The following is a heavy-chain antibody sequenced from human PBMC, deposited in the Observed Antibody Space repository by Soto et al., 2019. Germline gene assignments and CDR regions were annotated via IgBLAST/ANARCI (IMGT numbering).Heavy chain of an antibody. CDR3: PTVTGWFGELTY. Sequence: EVQLVESGGGLVKPGGSLRLSCAASGFTFSNAWMSWVRQAPGKGLEWVGRIKSKTDGGTTDYAAPVKGRFTISRDDSKNTLYLQMNSLKTEDTAVYYCPTVTGWFGELTYWGQGTLVTVSS. CDR2: IKSKTDGGTT. CDR1: GFTFSNAW. J-gene: IGHJ4*02. D-gene: IGHD3-10*01. V-gene: IGHV3-15*01.